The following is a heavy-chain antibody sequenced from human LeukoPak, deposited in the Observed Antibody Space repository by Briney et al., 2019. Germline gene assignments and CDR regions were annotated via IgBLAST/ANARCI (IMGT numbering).Heavy chain of an antibody. Sequence: GGSLRLSCAASGFPFSDYYMSWIRQAPGKGLEWVSVIYSGGSTYYADSVKGRFTISRDNSKNTLYLQMNSLRAEDTAVYYCATGKLGSYYYYGMDVWGQGTTVTVSS. J-gene: IGHJ6*02. D-gene: IGHD7-27*01. CDR2: IYSGGST. CDR3: ATGKLGSYYYYGMDV. V-gene: IGHV3-53*01. CDR1: GFPFSDYY.